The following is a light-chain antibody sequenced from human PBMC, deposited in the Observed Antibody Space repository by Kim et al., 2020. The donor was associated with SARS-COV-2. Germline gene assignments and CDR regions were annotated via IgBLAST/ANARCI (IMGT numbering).Light chain of an antibody. CDR2: VGTGGVVG. CDR3: GTDHSNGNDFVLV. CDR1: SGYSTYK. V-gene: IGLV9-49*01. J-gene: IGLJ3*02. Sequence: QPVLTQPPSASASLGASVTLTCTLSSGYSTYKVDWYQQRPGMGPRFVMRVGTGGVVGFKGDGIPDRFSVLGSGLIRNLTINNIQEEDESDYHCGTDHSNGNDFVLVFGGGTQLTVL.